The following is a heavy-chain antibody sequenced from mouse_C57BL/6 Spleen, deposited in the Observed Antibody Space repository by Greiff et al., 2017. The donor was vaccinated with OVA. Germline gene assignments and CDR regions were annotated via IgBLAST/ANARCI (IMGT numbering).Heavy chain of an antibody. CDR1: GYTFTDYN. J-gene: IGHJ4*01. CDR2: INPNNGGT. Sequence: VQLKQSGPELVKPGASVKMSCKASGYTFTDYNMHWVKQSHGKSLEWIGYINPNNGGTSYNQKFKGKATLTVNKSSSTAYMELRSLTSEDSAVYYCARSYDGYYVDYAMDYWGQGTSVTVSS. D-gene: IGHD2-3*01. CDR3: ARSYDGYYVDYAMDY. V-gene: IGHV1-22*01.